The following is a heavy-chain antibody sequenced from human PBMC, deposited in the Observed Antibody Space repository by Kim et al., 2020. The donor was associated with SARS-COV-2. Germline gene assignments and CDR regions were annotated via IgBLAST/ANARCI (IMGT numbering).Heavy chain of an antibody. J-gene: IGHJ3*02. V-gene: IGHV5-10-1*01. D-gene: IGHD3-22*01. Sequence: PSLQGHVTIPADKSISTAYLQWSSLKASDTAMYYCARTSYYYDSGHAFDIWGQGTMVTVSS. CDR3: ARTSYYYDSGHAFDI.